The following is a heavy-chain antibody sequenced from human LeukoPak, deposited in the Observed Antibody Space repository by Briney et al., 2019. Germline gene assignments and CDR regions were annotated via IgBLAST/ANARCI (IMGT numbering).Heavy chain of an antibody. V-gene: IGHV1-8*01. CDR2: MNPNSGNT. D-gene: IGHD6-13*01. J-gene: IGHJ5*02. Sequence: ASVTVSCTASGYTFTSYDINWVRQAPGQGLEWMGWMNPNSGNTGYAQKFQGRVTMTRNTSISTAYMELSSLRSDDTAVYYCARGPKQQLPPGGWFDPWGQGTLVTVSS. CDR3: ARGPKQQLPPGGWFDP. CDR1: GYTFTSYD.